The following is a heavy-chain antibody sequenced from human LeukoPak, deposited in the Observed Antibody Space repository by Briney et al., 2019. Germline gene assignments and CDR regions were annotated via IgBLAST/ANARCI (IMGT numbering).Heavy chain of an antibody. CDR1: GFTFSSYA. V-gene: IGHV3-23*01. J-gene: IGHJ4*02. CDR2: ISGSGGST. D-gene: IGHD6-13*01. CDR3: AKDRGYRSSWYGGNFDY. Sequence: GGSLRLSCAASGFTFSSYAMSWVRQAPGKGLEWVSAISGSGGSTYYADSVKGRFTISRDNSKNTLYLQMNSLRAEDTAVYYCAKDRGYRSSWYGGNFDYWGQGTLVTVSS.